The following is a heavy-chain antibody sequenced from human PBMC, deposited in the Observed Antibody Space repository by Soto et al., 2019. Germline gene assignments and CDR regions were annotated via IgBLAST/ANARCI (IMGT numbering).Heavy chain of an antibody. CDR3: ARQTIAVAGNWFDP. CDR2: IYYSGST. J-gene: IGHJ5*02. Sequence: SETQSLTCPVSGGSIRSYDLSWIRQPPGKGLEWIGYIYYSGSTNYNPSLKSRVTISVDTSKNQFSLKLSSVTAADTAVYYCARQTIAVAGNWFDPWGQGTLVTVSS. V-gene: IGHV4-59*01. CDR1: GGSIRSYD. D-gene: IGHD6-19*01.